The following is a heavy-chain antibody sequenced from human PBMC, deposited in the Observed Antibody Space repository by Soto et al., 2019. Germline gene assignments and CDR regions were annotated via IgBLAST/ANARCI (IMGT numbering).Heavy chain of an antibody. Sequence: QITLKESGPTLVKPTQPPTLACTVSGFSLSTNGVGVGWIRQPPGKALEWLAIVYWNDDKRDSPSQESSLTTARNTSNTQVLLTKTHMDPVDTAAYCGAHRPLITVAYFDYWGQGTLVTVSS. J-gene: IGHJ4*02. V-gene: IGHV2-5*01. CDR3: AHRPLITVAYFDY. CDR1: GFSLSTNGVG. CDR2: VYWNDDK. D-gene: IGHD4-4*01.